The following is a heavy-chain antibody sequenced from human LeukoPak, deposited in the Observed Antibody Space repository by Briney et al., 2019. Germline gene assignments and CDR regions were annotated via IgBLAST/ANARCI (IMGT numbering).Heavy chain of an antibody. CDR2: IYNSGST. V-gene: IGHV4-31*03. Sequence: SQTLSLTCTVSGGSISSGGYYWSWIRQYPGKGLEWIGYIYNSGSTYYNPSLKSRVTISVDTSKNQFSLELSSVTAADTAVYYCASAGRYCSSTSCYGRDLRYWGQGTLVTVSS. CDR1: GGSISSGGYY. D-gene: IGHD2-2*01. CDR3: ASAGRYCSSTSCYGRDLRY. J-gene: IGHJ4*02.